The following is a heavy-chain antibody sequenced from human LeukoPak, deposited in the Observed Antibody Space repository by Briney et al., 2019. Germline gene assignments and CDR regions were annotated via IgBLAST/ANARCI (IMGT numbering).Heavy chain of an antibody. Sequence: SETLSLTCTASGDSISSSSYYWGWIRQPPGKGLEWIGSIYYSGSTYYNPSRKSRVTISVDTSKNQFSLKLSSVTAADTAVYYCARPSGSYSRWFDPWGQGTLVTVSS. CDR2: IYYSGST. D-gene: IGHD1-26*01. V-gene: IGHV4-39*01. CDR3: ARPSGSYSRWFDP. J-gene: IGHJ5*02. CDR1: GDSISSSSYY.